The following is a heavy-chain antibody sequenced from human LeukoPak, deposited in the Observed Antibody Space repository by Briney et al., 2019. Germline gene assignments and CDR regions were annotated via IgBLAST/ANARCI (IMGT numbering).Heavy chain of an antibody. CDR2: INHNGNVN. CDR3: ARGGGLDV. J-gene: IGHJ6*02. V-gene: IGHV3-7*03. D-gene: IGHD3-16*01. Sequence: GGSLRLSCAASGFTFSSYWMNWARQAPGKGLEWVASINHNGNVNYYVDSVKGRFTITRDNAKNSLYLQMSNLRAEDTAVYFCARGGGLDVWGQGATVTVSS. CDR1: GFTFSSYW.